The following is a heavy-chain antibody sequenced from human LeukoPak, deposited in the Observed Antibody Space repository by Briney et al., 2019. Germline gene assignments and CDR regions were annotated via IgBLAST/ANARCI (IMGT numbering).Heavy chain of an antibody. CDR1: GYTFTGYY. CDR2: INPNSGGT. CDR3: AREGGFDSSGYYSNWFDP. V-gene: IGHV1-2*02. Sequence: ASVKVSCKASGYTFTGYYMHWVRQAPGQGLEWMGWINPNSGGTNYAQKFQGRVTMTRDTSISTGYMELSRLRSDETAVYYCAREGGFDSSGYYSNWFDPWGQGTLVTVSS. D-gene: IGHD3-22*01. J-gene: IGHJ5*02.